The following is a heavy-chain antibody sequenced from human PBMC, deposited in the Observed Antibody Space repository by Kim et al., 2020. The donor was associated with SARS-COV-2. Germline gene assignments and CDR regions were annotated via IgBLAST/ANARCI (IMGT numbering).Heavy chain of an antibody. CDR1: GFTLSSYW. CDR2: TSGDGSST. CDR3: ARRAYSSGWWYFDY. J-gene: IGHJ4*02. V-gene: IGHV3-74*01. Sequence: GGSLRLSCAASGFTLSSYWMHWVRQAPGKGLVWVSRTSGDGSSTSYADSVKGRFTISRDNAKHTLYLQMNSLRVEDTAVYYCARRAYSSGWWYFDYWGQG. D-gene: IGHD6-19*01.